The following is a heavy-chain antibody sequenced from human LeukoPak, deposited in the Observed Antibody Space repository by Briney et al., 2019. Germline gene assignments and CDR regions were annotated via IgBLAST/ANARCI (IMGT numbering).Heavy chain of an antibody. J-gene: IGHJ4*02. Sequence: MASETLSLTCKVSGDSLSSSTCNWSWIRQPPGKGLEWIGYISQSGNSYFTPSLKSRATISVDRSKNQFSLTLTSVTAADTAVYYCARDQVDYDTPDHFDYWGKGTLVTVSS. CDR2: ISQSGNS. CDR1: GDSLSSSTCN. V-gene: IGHV4-30-2*01. CDR3: ARDQVDYDTPDHFDY. D-gene: IGHD3-22*01.